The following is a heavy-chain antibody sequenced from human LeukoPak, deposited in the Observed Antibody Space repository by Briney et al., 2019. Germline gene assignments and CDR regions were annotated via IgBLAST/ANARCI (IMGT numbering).Heavy chain of an antibody. CDR3: ATSSRGIAAAGPTEYFQH. J-gene: IGHJ1*01. D-gene: IGHD6-13*01. CDR2: ISGSGGST. Sequence: GGTLRLSCAASGFTFSSYGMNWVRQAPGKGLEWVSGISGSGGSTYYADSVKGRFTISRDNSKNTLYLQMNSLRAEDTAVYYCATSSRGIAAAGPTEYFQHWGQGTLVTVSS. CDR1: GFTFSSYG. V-gene: IGHV3-23*01.